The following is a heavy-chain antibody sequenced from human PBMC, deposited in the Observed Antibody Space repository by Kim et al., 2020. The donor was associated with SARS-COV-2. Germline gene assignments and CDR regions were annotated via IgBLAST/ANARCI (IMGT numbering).Heavy chain of an antibody. D-gene: IGHD3-10*01. CDR1: GFTFSSYG. CDR2: IWYDGSNK. CDR3: ARDFRFGELLSDY. Sequence: GWSLSLSCAASGFTFSSYGMHWVRQAPGKGLEWVAVIWYDGSNKYYADSVKGRFTISRDNSKNTLYLQMNSLRAEDTAVYYCARDFRFGELLSDYWGQGTLVTVSS. V-gene: IGHV3-33*01. J-gene: IGHJ4*02.